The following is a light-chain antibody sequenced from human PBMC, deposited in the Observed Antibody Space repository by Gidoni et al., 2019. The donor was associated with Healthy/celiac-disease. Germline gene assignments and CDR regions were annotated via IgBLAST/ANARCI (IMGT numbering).Light chain of an antibody. Sequence: ELVMTQSPATQSVSPGERATLSCRASQSVSSNLAWYQQKPGQAPRLLICGASTRATGIPARFSGSVSGTEFTLTISSLQSEDFAVYYCQQYNNWPPYTFXQXTKLEIK. CDR2: GAS. J-gene: IGKJ2*01. CDR1: QSVSSN. V-gene: IGKV3-15*01. CDR3: QQYNNWPPYT.